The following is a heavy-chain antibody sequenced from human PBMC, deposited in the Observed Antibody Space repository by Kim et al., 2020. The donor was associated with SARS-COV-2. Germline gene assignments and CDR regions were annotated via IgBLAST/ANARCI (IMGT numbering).Heavy chain of an antibody. V-gene: IGHV3-30-3*01. J-gene: IGHJ4*02. Sequence: GGSLRLSCAASGFTFSSYAMHWVRQAPGKGLEWVAVISYDGSNKYSADSVKGRFTISRDNSKNTLYLQMNSLRAEDTAVYYCARDWGSGWGEWGQGTLVTVSS. CDR1: GFTFSSYA. CDR2: ISYDGSNK. D-gene: IGHD6-19*01. CDR3: ARDWGSGWGE.